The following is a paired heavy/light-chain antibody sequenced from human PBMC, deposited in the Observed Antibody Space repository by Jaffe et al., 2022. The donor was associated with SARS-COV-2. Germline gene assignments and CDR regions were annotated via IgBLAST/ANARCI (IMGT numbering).Light chain of an antibody. CDR1: KLWDKY. J-gene: IGLJ3*02. CDR2: QDT. Sequence: SHDLTQPPSVSVSPGQTATITCSGDKLWDKYAFWYQQRPGQSPVVVIYQDTKRPSGIPERFSGSNSGNTATLTISGTQAMDEADYYCQAWDSNTAVFGGGTKLTVL. CDR3: QAWDSNTAV. V-gene: IGLV3-1*01.
Heavy chain of an antibody. J-gene: IGHJ4*02. D-gene: IGHD3-22*01. CDR2: ISYDGSDT. Sequence: QVQLVESGGGVVQPGKSLRLSCSASGFIFSYYYMHWVRQAPGEGLEWVAVISYDGSDTYYAESVKGRFTVSRDNSRNLLYLQMSSLRTEDTAVYYCARVSRSHYLSSDDYFDHWGQGTLVTVSS. CDR1: GFIFSYYY. CDR3: ARVSRSHYLSSDDYFDH. V-gene: IGHV3-30*03.